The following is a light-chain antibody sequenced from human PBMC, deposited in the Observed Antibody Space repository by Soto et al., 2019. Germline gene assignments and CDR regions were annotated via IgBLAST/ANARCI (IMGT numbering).Light chain of an antibody. V-gene: IGKV1-27*01. CDR1: QGISSD. J-gene: IGKJ1*01. CDR2: AAS. CDR3: QKYNSDSET. Sequence: DIQMTQSPSSLSASVGDRVTITCRASQGISSDLAWYQQKPGKVPKLLIYAASTLHPGAPSRFSGSVSGTDFTLTINSLQPEDVATYYCQKYNSDSETFGQGTKVEIK.